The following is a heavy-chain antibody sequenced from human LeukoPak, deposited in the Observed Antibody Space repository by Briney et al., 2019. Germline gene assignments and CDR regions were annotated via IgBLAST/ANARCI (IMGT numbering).Heavy chain of an antibody. CDR1: GFTFSSYG. J-gene: IGHJ5*01. V-gene: IGHV3-33*01. Sequence: GGSLRLSCAASGFTFSSYGMHWVRQAPGKGLEWVAVIWYDGSNKYYADSVKGRFTISRDNSKNTLYPQMDSLRAEDTAVYYCARAYSSSWYVGLDSWGQGTLVTVSS. CDR3: ARAYSSSWYVGLDS. CDR2: IWYDGSNK. D-gene: IGHD6-13*01.